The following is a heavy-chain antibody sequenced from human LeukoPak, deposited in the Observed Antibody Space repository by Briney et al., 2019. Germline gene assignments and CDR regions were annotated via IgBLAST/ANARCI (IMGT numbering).Heavy chain of an antibody. CDR2: INPDGSIR. J-gene: IGHJ4*02. D-gene: IGHD1-26*01. CDR1: GLTFSTYW. CDR3: AREARVGGALQY. V-gene: IGHV3-74*03. Sequence: GSLRLSCAASGLTFSTYWMHWVRPAPGKGLAWVARINPDGSIRTYANSVQGRVTTSRDTAKDTLFLQMNSLRAEDTAVYYCAREARVGGALQYWGQGTPVTVSS.